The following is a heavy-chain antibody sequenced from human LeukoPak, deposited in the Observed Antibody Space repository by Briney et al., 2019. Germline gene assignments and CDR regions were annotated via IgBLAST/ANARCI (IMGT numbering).Heavy chain of an antibody. CDR2: ISSSSSYI. J-gene: IGHJ6*02. CDR1: GFTFSSYS. D-gene: IGHD3-10*01. Sequence: GGSLRLSCAASGFTFSSYSMNWVRQAPGKGLEWVSSISSSSSYIYYADSVEGRFTISRDNAKNSLYLQMNSLRAEDTAVYYCARDSALHYGMDVWGQGTTVTVSS. V-gene: IGHV3-21*01. CDR3: ARDSALHYGMDV.